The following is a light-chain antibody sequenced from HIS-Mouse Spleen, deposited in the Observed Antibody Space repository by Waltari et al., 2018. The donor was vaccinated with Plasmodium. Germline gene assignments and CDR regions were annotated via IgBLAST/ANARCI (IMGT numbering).Light chain of an antibody. J-gene: IGLJ1*01. CDR2: EGS. CDR3: CSYAGSSTYV. CDR1: SRPAGSYNL. V-gene: IGLV2-23*01. Sequence: QSALTQPASVSGSPGQSITISCTGTSRPAGSYNLVSWSQQHPGKAPKHMIYEGSKRPSGVSNRFSGSKSGNTASLTISGLQAEDEADYYCCSYAGSSTYVFGTGTKVTVL.